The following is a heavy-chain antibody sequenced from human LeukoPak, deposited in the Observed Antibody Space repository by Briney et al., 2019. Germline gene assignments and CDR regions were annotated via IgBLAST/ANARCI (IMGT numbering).Heavy chain of an antibody. D-gene: IGHD2-21*01. Sequence: PGGSLRLSCEASGFAFGSYWASWVRQAPGKGLEWVANINQDGISQNYVDSVRGRFTISKDNAKNSVYLQMSSLRAEDTAVYYCARSLWPEDYWGQGILVTVSS. CDR1: GFAFGSYW. V-gene: IGHV3-7*01. CDR2: INQDGISQ. J-gene: IGHJ4*02. CDR3: ARSLWPEDY.